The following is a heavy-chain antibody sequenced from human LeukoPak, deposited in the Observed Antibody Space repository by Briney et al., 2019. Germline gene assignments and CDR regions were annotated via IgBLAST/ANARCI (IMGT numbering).Heavy chain of an antibody. CDR3: ARDRYCSGGSCFDAFDI. Sequence: PGGSLRLSCAASGFTFSSYWMSWVRQAPGKGLEWVANIKQDGSEKYYVDSVKGRFTISRDNAKNSLYLQMNSLRAEDTAVYYCARDRYCSGGSCFDAFDIWGQGTVVTVSS. CDR1: GFTFSSYW. V-gene: IGHV3-7*01. J-gene: IGHJ3*02. D-gene: IGHD2-15*01. CDR2: IKQDGSEK.